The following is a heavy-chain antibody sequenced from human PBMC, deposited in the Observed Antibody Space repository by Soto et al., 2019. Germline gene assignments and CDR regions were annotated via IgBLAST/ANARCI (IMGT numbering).Heavy chain of an antibody. Sequence: EVQLLESGGGLVQPGGSLRLSCAASGFTFSSYAMSWVSQAPGKGLEWVSAISGSGGSTYYADSVKGRFTISRDNSKNTLYLQMNSLRAEDTAVYYCAGVVAAIYDAFYIWGQGTMVTVSS. J-gene: IGHJ3*02. D-gene: IGHD2-15*01. V-gene: IGHV3-23*01. CDR1: GFTFSSYA. CDR3: AGVVAAIYDAFYI. CDR2: ISGSGGST.